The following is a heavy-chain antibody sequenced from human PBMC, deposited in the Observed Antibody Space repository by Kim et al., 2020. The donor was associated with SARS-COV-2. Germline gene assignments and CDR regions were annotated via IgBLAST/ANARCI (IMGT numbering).Heavy chain of an antibody. CDR2: ISAYNGNT. V-gene: IGHV1-18*01. J-gene: IGHJ3*02. CDR3: ARDRPARSWYPSDAFDI. D-gene: IGHD6-13*01. CDR1: GYTFTSYG. Sequence: ASVKVSCKASGYTFTSYGISWVRQAPGQGLEWMGWISAYNGNTNYAQKLQGRVTMTTDTSTSTAYMELRSLRSDDTAVYYCARDRPARSWYPSDAFDIWGQGTMVTVSS.